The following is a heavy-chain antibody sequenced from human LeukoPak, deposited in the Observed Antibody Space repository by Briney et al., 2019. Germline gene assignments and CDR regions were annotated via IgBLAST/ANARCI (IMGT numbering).Heavy chain of an antibody. V-gene: IGHV4-4*02. CDR3: ARDLHGGNSFTSDWYFDL. D-gene: IGHD4-23*01. CDR1: GGSISISNSNW. J-gene: IGHJ2*01. CDR2: ICHSGST. Sequence: PSGTLSLTCAVSGGSISISNSNWWSWVRQPPGKGLEWIGEICHSGSTNYNPSLKSRVTISVDKSKNQFSLKLSSVTAADTAVYYCARDLHGGNSFTSDWYFDLWGRGTLVTVSS.